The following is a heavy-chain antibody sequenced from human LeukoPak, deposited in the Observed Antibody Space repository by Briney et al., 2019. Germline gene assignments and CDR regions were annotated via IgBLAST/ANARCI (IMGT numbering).Heavy chain of an antibody. CDR2: ISSSSSYI. Sequence: PGGSLRLSCAASGFTFSSYSMNWVRQTPGKGLEWVSSISSSSSYIYYADSVKGRFTISRDNAKNSLYLQMNSLRAEDTAVYYCARLLGYYDSSGYFDYWGQGTLVTVSS. CDR3: ARLLGYYDSSGYFDY. J-gene: IGHJ4*02. D-gene: IGHD3-22*01. V-gene: IGHV3-21*01. CDR1: GFTFSSYS.